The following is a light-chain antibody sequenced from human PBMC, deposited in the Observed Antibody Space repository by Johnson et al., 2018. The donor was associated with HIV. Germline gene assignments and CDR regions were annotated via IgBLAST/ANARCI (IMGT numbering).Light chain of an antibody. Sequence: QSVLTQPPSVSAAPGQKVTISCSGSSSNIGNNYVSWYQQLPGTAPKLLIYDNNKRPSGIPDRFSGSKSGTSATLGITGLQTGDEADYYCGTWDSSWGVFGTGTTITVL. V-gene: IGLV1-51*01. CDR2: DNN. CDR1: SSNIGNNY. CDR3: GTWDSSWGV. J-gene: IGLJ1*01.